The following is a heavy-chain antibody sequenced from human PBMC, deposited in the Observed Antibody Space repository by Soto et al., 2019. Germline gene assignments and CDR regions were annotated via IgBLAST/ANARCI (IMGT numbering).Heavy chain of an antibody. D-gene: IGHD2-15*01. Sequence: SETLSLTCTVSGGSISSYYWSWIRQPPGKGLEWIGYIYYSGSTNYNPSLKSRVTISVDTSKNQFSLKLSSVTAADTAVYYCARLYCSGGSCYSMVAFDIWGQGTMVTVSS. V-gene: IGHV4-59*08. J-gene: IGHJ3*02. CDR2: IYYSGST. CDR3: ARLYCSGGSCYSMVAFDI. CDR1: GGSISSYY.